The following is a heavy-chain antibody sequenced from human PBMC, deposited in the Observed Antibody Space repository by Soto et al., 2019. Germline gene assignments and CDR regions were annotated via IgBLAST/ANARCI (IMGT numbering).Heavy chain of an antibody. CDR2: IIPMYGPA. Sequence: QVPLVQSGAEVKKPGSSVTVSCKASGGTFSSYAIHWVRQAPGQGLEWMGGIIPMYGPAKYAQRFQGRVTITADESTTTVYMELTSLPSQDTAVYYCARVTSMVRGVIDNWLAPWGHGTVVTVSS. CDR1: GGTFSSYA. J-gene: IGHJ5*02. D-gene: IGHD3-10*01. CDR3: ARVTSMVRGVIDNWLAP. V-gene: IGHV1-69*01.